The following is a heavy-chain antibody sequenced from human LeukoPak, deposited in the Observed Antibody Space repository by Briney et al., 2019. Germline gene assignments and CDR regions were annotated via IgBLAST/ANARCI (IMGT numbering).Heavy chain of an antibody. Sequence: TSETLSLPCTVSRRSLSRYYWRWIRQPPGKGLVWIGYIYYSVGTNYNPSHKGRVTISLDTSKDHFSLKLSSVTAADAAVYYCARGSIAAAGPEVGSYYFDYWGQGTLVTVSS. CDR2: IYYSVGT. CDR3: ARGSIAAAGPEVGSYYFDY. CDR1: RRSLSRYY. J-gene: IGHJ4*02. D-gene: IGHD6-13*01. V-gene: IGHV4-59*01.